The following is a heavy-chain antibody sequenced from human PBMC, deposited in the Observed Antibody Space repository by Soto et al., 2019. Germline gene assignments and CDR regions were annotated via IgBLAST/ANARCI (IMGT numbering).Heavy chain of an antibody. CDR2: IWYDGSDE. D-gene: IGHD3-3*01. J-gene: IGHJ6*02. CDR1: GFSFNSYG. Sequence: QVQLVESGGGVVQPGRSLRLSCAASGFSFNSYGMHWVHQAPGKGLEWVAVIWYDGSDEYYADSVKGRFTISRDNSKNTLYLQMNSLRVEDTAVYYCARGFGVLTFYFGMDVWGQGTTVTVSS. CDR3: ARGFGVLTFYFGMDV. V-gene: IGHV3-33*01.